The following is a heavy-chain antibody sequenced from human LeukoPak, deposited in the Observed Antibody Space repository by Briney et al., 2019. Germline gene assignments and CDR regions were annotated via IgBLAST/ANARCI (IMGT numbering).Heavy chain of an antibody. CDR1: GASISAFH. Sequence: SKTLSLTCTVSGASISAFHWTWFRQPAGKGLEWIGLIYSSGSTLFNPSLKSRVAMSVDLTKNQLSLKLTSVTAADTAMYYCARKDGDYWGRGTLVTVSS. V-gene: IGHV4-4*07. CDR2: IYSSGST. CDR3: ARKDGDY. J-gene: IGHJ4*02.